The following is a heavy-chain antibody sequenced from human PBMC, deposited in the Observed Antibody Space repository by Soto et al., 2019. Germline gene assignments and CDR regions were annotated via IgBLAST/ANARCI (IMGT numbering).Heavy chain of an antibody. J-gene: IGHJ3*02. V-gene: IGHV4-39*01. CDR1: GGSISSSSYY. D-gene: IGHD3-22*01. Sequence: QLQLQESGPGLVKPSETLSLTCTVSGGSISSSSYYWGWIRQPPGKGLEWIGSIYYSGSTYYNPSRKLRVTISADTSKNQFSLKLSSVTAADTAVYYCARPGVVEGAFDIWGQGTMVTVSS. CDR2: IYYSGST. CDR3: ARPGVVEGAFDI.